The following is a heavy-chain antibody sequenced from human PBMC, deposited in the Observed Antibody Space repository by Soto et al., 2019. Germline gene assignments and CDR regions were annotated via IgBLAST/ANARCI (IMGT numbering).Heavy chain of an antibody. D-gene: IGHD1-26*01. Sequence: ASVKVSCKASGNTFTSYGISWVRQAPGQGLEWMGWISAYNGNTNYAQKLQGRVTMTTDTSTSTAYMELRSLRSDDTAVYYCARDGSYSGSYWGAFDIWGQGTMVTVSS. V-gene: IGHV1-18*04. CDR2: ISAYNGNT. CDR3: ARDGSYSGSYWGAFDI. J-gene: IGHJ3*02. CDR1: GNTFTSYG.